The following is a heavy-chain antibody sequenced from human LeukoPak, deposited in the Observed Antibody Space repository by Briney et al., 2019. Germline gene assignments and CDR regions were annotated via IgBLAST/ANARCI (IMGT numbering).Heavy chain of an antibody. J-gene: IGHJ4*02. V-gene: IGHV4-59*01. CDR1: GGSISSYY. CDR2: IYYSGST. Sequence: SETLSLTCTVSGGSISSYYWSWIRQPPGKGLECIGYIYYSGSTNYNPSLKSRVTISVDTSKNQFSLKLSSVTAADTAVYFCAKRGVVIRVILVGFHKEAYYFDSWGQGALVTVSS. D-gene: IGHD3-22*01. CDR3: AKRGVVIRVILVGFHKEAYYFDS.